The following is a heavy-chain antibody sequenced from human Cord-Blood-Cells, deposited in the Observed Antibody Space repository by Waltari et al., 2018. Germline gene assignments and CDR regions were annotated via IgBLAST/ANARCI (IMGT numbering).Heavy chain of an antibody. Sequence: QVQLVQSAAEVKKPGASVKVSCKASGYTFTSYDINWVQQATGQGLDWMGWMNPNSGNTGYAQKFQSRVTITRNTSISPAYMELSSQGAEDTSVYYCAGVGLGGVVIDYWGQGTLVTVSS. V-gene: IGHV1-8*03. CDR3: AGVGLGGVVIDY. D-gene: IGHD3-3*01. J-gene: IGHJ4*02. CDR2: MNPNSGNT. CDR1: GYTFTSYD.